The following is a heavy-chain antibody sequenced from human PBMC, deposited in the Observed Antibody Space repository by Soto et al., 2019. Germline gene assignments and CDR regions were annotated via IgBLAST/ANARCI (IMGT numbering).Heavy chain of an antibody. D-gene: IGHD5-12*01. Sequence: PENLSLTSAVSGYSIRSGSFWGWIRQPPGKGLEWIANMYHDGNTHYNPSLKSRVTMSVDTSKNQFSLKLNSVTAADTAVYYCARESYSGYHSYDYWGQGILVTVS. CDR3: ARESYSGYHSYDY. V-gene: IGHV4-38-2*02. CDR1: GYSIRSGSF. J-gene: IGHJ4*02. CDR2: MYHDGNT.